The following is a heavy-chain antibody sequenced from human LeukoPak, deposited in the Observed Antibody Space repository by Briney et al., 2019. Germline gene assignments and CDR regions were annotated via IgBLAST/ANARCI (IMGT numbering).Heavy chain of an antibody. CDR1: GGSFSGYY. D-gene: IGHD1-26*01. CDR2: TNHSGST. J-gene: IGHJ4*02. V-gene: IGHV4-34*01. Sequence: PSETLSLTCAVYGGSFSGYYWSWIRQPPGKGLEWIGETNHSGSTKYNPSLKSRVTISVDTSKNQFSLTLNSVTAADTAVYYCARGNPSGSSAAFDYWGQGTLVTVSS. CDR3: ARGNPSGSSAAFDY.